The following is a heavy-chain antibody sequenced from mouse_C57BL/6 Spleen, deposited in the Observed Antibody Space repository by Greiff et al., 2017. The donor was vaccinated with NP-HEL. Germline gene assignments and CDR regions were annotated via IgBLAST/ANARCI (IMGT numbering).Heavy chain of an antibody. CDR2: IDPSDSET. V-gene: IGHV1-52*01. J-gene: IGHJ4*01. Sequence: VQLQQPGAELVRPGSSVKLSCKASGYTFTSYWMHWVKQRPIQGLEWIGNIDPSDSETHYNQKFKDKATLTVDKSSSTAYMQLSSLTSEYSAVYYCARLGDGYYDYYAMDYWGQGTSVTVSS. CDR3: ARLGDGYYDYYAMDY. D-gene: IGHD2-3*01. CDR1: GYTFTSYW.